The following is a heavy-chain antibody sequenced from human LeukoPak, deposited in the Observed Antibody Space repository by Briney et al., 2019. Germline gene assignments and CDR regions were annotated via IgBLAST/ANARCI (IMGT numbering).Heavy chain of an antibody. CDR3: ARDSSDY. CDR2: ISYDGGNK. Sequence: GGSLRLSCAASGFTFSTYDMHWVRQAPGKGLEWVAVISYDGGNKYYADSVKGQFTISRDNSKNTLYLQMTSLRAEDTAVYYCARDSSDYWGQGTLVTVSS. V-gene: IGHV3-30*03. CDR1: GFTFSTYD. J-gene: IGHJ4*02.